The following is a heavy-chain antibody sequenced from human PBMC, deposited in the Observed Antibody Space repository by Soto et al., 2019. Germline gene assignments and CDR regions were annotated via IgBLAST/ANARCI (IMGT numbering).Heavy chain of an antibody. V-gene: IGHV3-48*03. D-gene: IGHD2-21*01. Sequence: PGGSLRLSCAASGFTFSSYEMNWVRQAPGKGLEWVSYISSSGSTIYYADSVRGRFTISRDNAKNSLYLQMNSLRAEDTAVYYCARLSGDHSAFFSYGMDAWGQGTTVTVSS. CDR1: GFTFSSYE. J-gene: IGHJ6*02. CDR3: ARLSGDHSAFFSYGMDA. CDR2: ISSSGSTI.